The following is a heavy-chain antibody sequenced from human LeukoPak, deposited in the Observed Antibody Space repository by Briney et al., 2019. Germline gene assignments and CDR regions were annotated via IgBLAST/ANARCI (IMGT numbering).Heavy chain of an antibody. Sequence: GGSLRLSCAASGFSFGSYSMNWVRQAPGKGLEWVSSSSSSSTYIYYAESVKGRFTISRDNAKKSLYLQMNSLRTEDTAVYYCARRSDSSGYYLEYWGQGNLVTVSS. D-gene: IGHD3-22*01. CDR2: SSSSSTYI. J-gene: IGHJ4*02. CDR3: ARRSDSSGYYLEY. CDR1: GFSFGSYS. V-gene: IGHV3-21*01.